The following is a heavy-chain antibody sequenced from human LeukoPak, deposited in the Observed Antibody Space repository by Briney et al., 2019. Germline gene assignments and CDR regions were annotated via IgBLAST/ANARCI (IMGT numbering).Heavy chain of an antibody. CDR1: GFTFSSYS. J-gene: IGHJ4*02. Sequence: GGSLRLSCAASGFTFSSYSMNWVRQAPGKGLEWVSYISSSSSTIYYADSVKGRFTISRDNAKNSLYLQMNSLRSDDTAVYYCARGQYLLVRDYYFDYWGQGTLVTVSS. D-gene: IGHD3-10*01. V-gene: IGHV3-48*01. CDR3: ARGQYLLVRDYYFDY. CDR2: ISSSSSTI.